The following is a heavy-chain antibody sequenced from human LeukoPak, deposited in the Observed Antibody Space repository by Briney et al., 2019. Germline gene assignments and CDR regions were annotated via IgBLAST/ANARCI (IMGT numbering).Heavy chain of an antibody. J-gene: IGHJ3*02. V-gene: IGHV1-18*01. CDR3: TRDAGGIVTMIVVAKDAFDI. D-gene: IGHD3-22*01. CDR1: GYTFTSYG. CDR2: ISAYNGNT. Sequence: GASVKVSCKASGYTFTSYGISWVRQAPGHGLEWMGWISAYNGNTNYAQKLQGRVTMTTDTSTSTAYMELRSLRSDDTAVYYCTRDAGGIVTMIVVAKDAFDIWGQGTMVTVSS.